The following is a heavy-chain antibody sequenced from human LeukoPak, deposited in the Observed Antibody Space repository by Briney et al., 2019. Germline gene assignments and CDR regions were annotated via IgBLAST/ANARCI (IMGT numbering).Heavy chain of an antibody. V-gene: IGHV1-18*01. Sequence: GASVKVSCKASGYTFTSYGISWVRQAPGQGLEWMGWISAYNGNTNYAQKLQGRVAMTTDTSTSTAYMELRSLRSDDTAVYYCARGGEYYDILTGDGYWGQGTLVTVSS. J-gene: IGHJ4*02. D-gene: IGHD3-9*01. CDR3: ARGGEYYDILTGDGY. CDR2: ISAYNGNT. CDR1: GYTFTSYG.